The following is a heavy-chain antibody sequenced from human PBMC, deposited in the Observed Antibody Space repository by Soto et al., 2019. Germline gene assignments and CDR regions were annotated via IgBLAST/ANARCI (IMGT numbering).Heavy chain of an antibody. Sequence: GESLKISCTASGFTFGDYAMSWVRQAPGKGLEWVGFIRSKAYGGTTEYAASVKGRFTISRDDSKSIAYLQMNSLKTEDTAVYYCTRIEYSSGWYVDYWGQGTLVTVSS. J-gene: IGHJ4*02. CDR1: GFTFGDYA. V-gene: IGHV3-49*04. CDR3: TRIEYSSGWYVDY. CDR2: IRSKAYGGTT. D-gene: IGHD6-19*01.